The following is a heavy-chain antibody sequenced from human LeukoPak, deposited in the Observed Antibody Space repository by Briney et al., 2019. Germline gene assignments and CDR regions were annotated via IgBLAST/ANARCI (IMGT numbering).Heavy chain of an antibody. Sequence: ASVKVSCKTSGYSFTNYYIHWVRQAPGQGLEWMGGINPSRDSTNYAQKFQGRVTMTRDMSTSTVYLGLSSLRSEDTAVYYCARSVAGTRLHHAWFDPWGQGTLVTVSS. J-gene: IGHJ5*02. CDR1: GYSFTNYY. V-gene: IGHV1-46*01. D-gene: IGHD6-19*01. CDR3: ARSVAGTRLHHAWFDP. CDR2: INPSRDST.